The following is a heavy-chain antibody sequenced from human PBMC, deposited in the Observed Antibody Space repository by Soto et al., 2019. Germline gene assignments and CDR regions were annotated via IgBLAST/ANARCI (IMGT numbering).Heavy chain of an antibody. Sequence: PSETLSLTCTVSGGSISSGGYYWSWIRQHPGKGLEWIGYIYYSGSTYYNPSLKSRVTISVDTSKNQFSLRLSSVTAADTAVYFCARVRTEYAGLDYWGQGTLVTVSS. CDR1: GGSISSGGYY. CDR2: IYYSGST. J-gene: IGHJ4*02. D-gene: IGHD2-2*01. V-gene: IGHV4-31*03. CDR3: ARVRTEYAGLDY.